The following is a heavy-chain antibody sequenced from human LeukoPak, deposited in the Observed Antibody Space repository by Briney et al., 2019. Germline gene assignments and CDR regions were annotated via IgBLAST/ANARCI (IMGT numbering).Heavy chain of an antibody. CDR2: INSAGSST. V-gene: IGHV3-74*01. Sequence: GGSLRLSCAASGFTFSSYWMHWVRQGPGKGLVWVSRINSAGSSTTYADSVKGRFTISRDNAKNTLYLQMNSLRAEDTAVYYCARDLDRYYFDYWGQGTLVTVSS. J-gene: IGHJ4*02. CDR1: GFTFSSYW. CDR3: ARDLDRYYFDY.